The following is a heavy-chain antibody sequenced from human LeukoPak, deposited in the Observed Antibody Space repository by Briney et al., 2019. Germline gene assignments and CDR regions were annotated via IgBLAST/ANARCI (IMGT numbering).Heavy chain of an antibody. D-gene: IGHD2-15*01. CDR1: GLTFTAFY. J-gene: IGHJ3*02. V-gene: IGHV1-2*02. Sequence: ASVKVSCKASGLTFTAFYMHWVRQAPGQGLEWMAWINLSSSGTNYAQKFRGRVTMTRDSSISTAYMELTSLRSDDTAIYYCVTSTGYFNTWGAFDIWGQGTMVTVSS. CDR2: INLSSSGT. CDR3: VTSTGYFNTWGAFDI.